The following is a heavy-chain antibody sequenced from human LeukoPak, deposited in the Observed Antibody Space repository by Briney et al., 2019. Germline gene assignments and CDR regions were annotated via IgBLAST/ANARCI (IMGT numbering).Heavy chain of an antibody. CDR1: GYTFTSYG. J-gene: IGHJ4*02. CDR3: ARGRPTNYYYGSRGYYFDY. CDR2: ISAYNGNT. Sequence: ASVKVSCKASGYTFTSYGISWVRQAPGQGLEWMGWISAYNGNTNYAQKLQGRVTMTTDTSTSTAYMELRSLRSDDTAVYYWARGRPTNYYYGSRGYYFDYWGQGTLVTVSS. D-gene: IGHD3-10*01. V-gene: IGHV1-18*01.